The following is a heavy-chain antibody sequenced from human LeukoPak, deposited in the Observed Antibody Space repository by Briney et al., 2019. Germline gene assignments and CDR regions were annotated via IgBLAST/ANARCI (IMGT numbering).Heavy chain of an antibody. V-gene: IGHV4-4*07. J-gene: IGHJ5*02. CDR2: IYTSGST. Sequence: SETLSLTCTVSGGSISSYYWSWIRQPAGKGLEWIGRIYTSGSTNYNPSLKSRVTMSVDTSKNQFSLKPSSVTAADTAVYYCARLLGYCSGGSCLNWFDPWGQGTLVTVSS. CDR1: GGSISSYY. CDR3: ARLLGYCSGGSCLNWFDP. D-gene: IGHD2-15*01.